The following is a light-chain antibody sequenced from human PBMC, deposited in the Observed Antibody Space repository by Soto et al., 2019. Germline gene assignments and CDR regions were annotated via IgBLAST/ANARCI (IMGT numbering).Light chain of an antibody. J-gene: IGLJ3*02. CDR2: DND. Sequence: QAVVTQPPSVSAAPGQTVTISCSGSTSNVGTKHVSWYQQFPGTVPKVLIYDNDKRRSGISDRFSGSRSGTSATLAITGLQTGYEADYYCASWETSLSVAMFGGGTQLTVL. CDR1: TSNVGTKH. CDR3: ASWETSLSVAM. V-gene: IGLV1-51*01.